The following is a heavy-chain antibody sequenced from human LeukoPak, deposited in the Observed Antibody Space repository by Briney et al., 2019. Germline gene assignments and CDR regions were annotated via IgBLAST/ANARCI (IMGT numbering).Heavy chain of an antibody. D-gene: IGHD6-13*01. V-gene: IGHV4-34*01. J-gene: IGHJ4*02. CDR2: INHSGST. CDR1: GGYFSWYY. Sequence: PSETLSLTYAVYGGYFSWYYWSWLRQPPGKGLEWVGEINHSGSTNYNPSLKSRVTISVDTSKNQFSLKLSSVTAADTAIYYCAKEIAAIGLPAVDHWGQGTLVTVSS. CDR3: AKEIAAIGLPAVDH.